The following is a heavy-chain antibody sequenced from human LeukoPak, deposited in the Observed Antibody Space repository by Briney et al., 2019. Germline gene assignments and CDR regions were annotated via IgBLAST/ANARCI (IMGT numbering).Heavy chain of an antibody. CDR1: GYSISSGYY. Sequence: SPSETLSLTCSVSGYSISSGYYWGWIRQPPGKGLEWIGSMYHSGSTYYNPSLKSRVTISVDTSKNQFSLRLSSVTAADTAVYYCARPKRYYYDSSGYYFDYWGQGTLVTVSS. V-gene: IGHV4-38-2*02. D-gene: IGHD3-22*01. CDR2: MYHSGST. J-gene: IGHJ4*02. CDR3: ARPKRYYYDSSGYYFDY.